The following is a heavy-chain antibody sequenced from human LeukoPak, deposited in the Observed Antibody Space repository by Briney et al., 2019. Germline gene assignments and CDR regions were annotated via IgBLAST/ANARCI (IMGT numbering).Heavy chain of an antibody. J-gene: IGHJ6*02. CDR2: ISAYNGNT. D-gene: IGHD5-18*01. Sequence: GASVKVSCKASGYTFTSYYMHWVRQAPGQGLEWMGWISAYNGNTNYAQKLQGRVTMTTDTSTSTAYMELRSLRSDDTAVYYCAREAESVQWRYSYAWSYYYGMDVWGQGTTVTVSS. CDR3: AREAESVQWRYSYAWSYYYGMDV. CDR1: GYTFTSYY. V-gene: IGHV1-18*04.